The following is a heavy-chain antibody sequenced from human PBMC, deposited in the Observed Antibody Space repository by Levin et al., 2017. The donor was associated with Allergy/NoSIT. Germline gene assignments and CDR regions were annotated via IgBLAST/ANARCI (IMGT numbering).Heavy chain of an antibody. CDR2: IYYSGST. CDR1: GGSISSSSYY. J-gene: IGHJ5*02. V-gene: IGHV4-39*07. Sequence: PSETLSLTCTVSGGSISSSSYYWGWIRQPPGKGLEWIGSIYYSGSTYYNPSLKSRVTISVDTSKNQFSLKLSSVTAADTAVYYCARDRGDYVELYWFDPWGQGTLVTVSS. CDR3: ARDRGDYVELYWFDP. D-gene: IGHD4-17*01.